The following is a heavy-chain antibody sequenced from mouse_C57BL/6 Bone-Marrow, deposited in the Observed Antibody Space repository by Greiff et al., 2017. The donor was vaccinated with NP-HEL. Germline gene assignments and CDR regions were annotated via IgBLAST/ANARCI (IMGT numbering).Heavy chain of an antibody. CDR2: IYHRSGNT. J-gene: IGHJ2*01. V-gene: IGHV1-81*01. Sequence: VKLMESGAELARPGASVKLSCKASGYTFTSYGISWVKQRTGQGLEWIGEIYHRSGNTYYNEKFKGKATLTADKSSSTAYMELRSLTSEDSAVYFCARWYPYYFDYWGQGTTLTVSS. D-gene: IGHD1-1*02. CDR3: ARWYPYYFDY. CDR1: GYTFTSYG.